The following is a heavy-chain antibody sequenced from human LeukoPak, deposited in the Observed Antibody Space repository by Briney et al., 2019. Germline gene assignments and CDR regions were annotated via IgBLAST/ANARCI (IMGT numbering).Heavy chain of an antibody. D-gene: IGHD5-12*01. CDR3: AREPGYDFPNWFDP. J-gene: IGHJ5*02. V-gene: IGHV1-18*01. Sequence: ASVKVSCKASGYTFTSYGISWVRQAPGQGLEWMGWISAYNGNTNYAQKLQGRVTITTDTSTSTAYMELRSLRSDDTAVYYCAREPGYDFPNWFDPWGQGTLVTVSS. CDR1: GYTFTSYG. CDR2: ISAYNGNT.